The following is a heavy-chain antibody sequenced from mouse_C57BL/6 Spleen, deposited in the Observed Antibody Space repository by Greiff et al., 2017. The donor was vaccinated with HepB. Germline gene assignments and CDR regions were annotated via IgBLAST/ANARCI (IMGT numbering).Heavy chain of an antibody. Sequence: VQLQQSGAELAKPGASVKLSCKASGYTFTSYWMHWVKQRPGQGLEWIGYINPSSGYTKYNQKFKDKATLTEDKSSSTAYMQLSSLTYEDSAVYYCARSLTGIYYFDYWGQGTTLTVSS. V-gene: IGHV1-7*01. CDR1: GYTFTSYW. D-gene: IGHD4-1*01. CDR3: ARSLTGIYYFDY. CDR2: INPSSGYT. J-gene: IGHJ2*01.